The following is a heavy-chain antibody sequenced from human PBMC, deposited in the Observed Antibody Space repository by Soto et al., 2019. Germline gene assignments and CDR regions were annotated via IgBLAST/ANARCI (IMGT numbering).Heavy chain of an antibody. J-gene: IGHJ4*02. CDR2: GHYSGST. V-gene: IGHV4-59*01. D-gene: IGHD2-8*02. Sequence: PSETLSLTCTVSDGSISTYYWSWIRQPPGKGLEWIGYGHYSGSTNYNPSLKSRVSISVDRSKNQFSLKVTSVTVADTAFYYCARERRTAGSCYLDYWAQGTLVTVAS. CDR1: DGSISTYY. CDR3: ARERRTAGSCYLDY.